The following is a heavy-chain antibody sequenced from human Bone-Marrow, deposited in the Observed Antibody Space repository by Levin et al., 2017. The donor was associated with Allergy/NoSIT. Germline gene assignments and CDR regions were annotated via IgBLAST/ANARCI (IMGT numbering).Heavy chain of an antibody. CDR3: AKVGCSSTSCYARPFDY. CDR2: ISGSGGST. CDR1: GFTFSSYA. Sequence: GESLKISCAASGFTFSSYAMSWVRQAPGKGLEWVSAISGSGGSTYYADSVKGRFTISRDNSKNTLYLQMNSLRAEDTAVYYCAKVGCSSTSCYARPFDYWGQGTLVTVSS. V-gene: IGHV3-23*01. J-gene: IGHJ4*02. D-gene: IGHD2-2*01.